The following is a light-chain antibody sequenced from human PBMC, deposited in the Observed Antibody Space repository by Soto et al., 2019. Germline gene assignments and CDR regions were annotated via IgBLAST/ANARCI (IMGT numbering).Light chain of an antibody. Sequence: HSPAILSVSPGERATLSCMTSQTMSNSSAWYQQKPGQAPSLLIFDPSKRATGIPARFSGSGSGTDFTLTITSLEPEDFGVHYRSEDNAWPPRSFGQGTKL. J-gene: IGKJ1*01. CDR1: QTMSNS. V-gene: IGKV3-11*01. CDR2: DPS. CDR3: SEDNAWPPRS.